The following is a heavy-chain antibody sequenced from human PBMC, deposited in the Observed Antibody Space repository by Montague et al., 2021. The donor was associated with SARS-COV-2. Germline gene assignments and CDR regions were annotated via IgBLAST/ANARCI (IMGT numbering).Heavy chain of an antibody. D-gene: IGHD3-3*01. CDR3: ARESRLQYLEWSGSRYDYYGMDV. CDR2: IYTSGST. Sequence: TLSLTCTVSGGSISSGSYYWSWIRQPAGKGLEWIGRIYTSGSTNYNPSLKSRVTISVDTSKNQFSLKVNSVTAADSAVYYCARESRLQYLEWSGSRYDYYGMDVWGQGTTVTVSS. V-gene: IGHV4-61*02. CDR1: GGSISSGSYY. J-gene: IGHJ6*02.